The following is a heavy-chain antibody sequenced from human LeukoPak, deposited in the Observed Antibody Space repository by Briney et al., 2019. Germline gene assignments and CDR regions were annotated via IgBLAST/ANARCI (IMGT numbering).Heavy chain of an antibody. CDR1: GYTLTELS. CDR2: FDPEDGET. V-gene: IGHV1-24*01. Sequence: ASVKVSCKVSGYTLTELSMHWVRQAPGKGLEWMGGFDPEDGETIYAQKFQGRVTMTEDTSTDTAYMEPSSLRSEDTAVYYCASHRDYGDYYYYYYGMDVWGQGTTVTVSS. CDR3: ASHRDYGDYYYYYYGMDV. J-gene: IGHJ6*02. D-gene: IGHD4-17*01.